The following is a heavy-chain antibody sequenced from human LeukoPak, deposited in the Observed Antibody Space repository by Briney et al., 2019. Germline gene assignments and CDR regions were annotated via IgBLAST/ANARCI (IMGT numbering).Heavy chain of an antibody. CDR1: GFTFSNYD. Sequence: PGGSLRLSCAASGFTFSNYDVHWVRQAAGKGLEWVPGIGTAGDTYYPASVKGRFTISRENAKSSLYLQINSLSAGDTAVYYCASSPAYSSSWYAIDNWGQGTLVTVSS. CDR2: IGTAGDT. J-gene: IGHJ4*02. V-gene: IGHV3-13*01. D-gene: IGHD6-13*01. CDR3: ASSPAYSSSWYAIDN.